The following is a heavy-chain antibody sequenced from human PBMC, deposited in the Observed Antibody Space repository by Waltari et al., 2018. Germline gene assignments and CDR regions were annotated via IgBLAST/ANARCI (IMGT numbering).Heavy chain of an antibody. CDR2: IYRSGST. J-gene: IGHJ5*02. CDR1: GYSINNGYY. CDR3: ARDGGGSPIVVLPGAHETNWFDP. Sequence: QVRLQESGPGLVKPSETLSLTCALSGYSINNGYYWGWIRQPPGKGLEWIGSIYRSGSTYYNPSLNSRVTISVDTAKNHFSLKLSAGSAADTAVYYCARDGGGSPIVVLPGAHETNWFDPWGQGTLVTVSS. D-gene: IGHD2-2*01. V-gene: IGHV4-38-2*02.